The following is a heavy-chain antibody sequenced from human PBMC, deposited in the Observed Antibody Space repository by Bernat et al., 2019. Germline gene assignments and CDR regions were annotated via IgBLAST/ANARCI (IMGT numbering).Heavy chain of an antibody. CDR3: AKSPGSGWYFDY. J-gene: IGHJ4*02. CDR1: GFTFSSYG. D-gene: IGHD6-19*01. CDR2: ISYDGSDK. V-gene: IGHV3-30*18. Sequence: QVQLVESGGGVVQPGRSLRLSCAASGFTFSSYGMHWVRQAPGKGLEWVATISYDGSDKHYADSVQGRVTVSRDNSKNTLYLQMNSLRAEDTAVNYCAKSPGSGWYFDYWGRGTLVTVSS.